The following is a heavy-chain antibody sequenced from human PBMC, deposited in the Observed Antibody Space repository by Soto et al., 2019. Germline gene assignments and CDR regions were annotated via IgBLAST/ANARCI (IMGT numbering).Heavy chain of an antibody. V-gene: IGHV1-69*05. CDR3: ARHLGGDHYYYGMDV. J-gene: IGHJ6*02. CDR1: GGTFSSYA. CDR2: IIPIFGTA. D-gene: IGHD3-16*01. Sequence: QVQLVQSGAEVKKPGSSVKVSCKASGGTFSSYAISWVRQAPGQGLEWMGGIIPIFGTADYAQKFQGRVTXPXXXFXXTAYMELSSLRSEDTAVYYCARHLGGDHYYYGMDVWGQGTTVTVSS.